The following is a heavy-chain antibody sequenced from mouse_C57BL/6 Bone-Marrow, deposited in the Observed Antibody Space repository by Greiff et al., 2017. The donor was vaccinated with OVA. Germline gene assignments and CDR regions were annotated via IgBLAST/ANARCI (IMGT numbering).Heavy chain of an antibody. J-gene: IGHJ3*01. CDR3: ARDGGYYVAWFAY. CDR1: GYSITSGYY. V-gene: IGHV3-6*01. Sequence: EVQLQQSGPGLVKPSQSLSLTCSVTGYSITSGYYWHWIRQFPGNKLEWMGYISYDGSNNYNPSLKNRISITRDTSKNQFFLKLNSVTTEDTATYYCARDGGYYVAWFAYWGQGTLVTVSA. CDR2: ISYDGSN. D-gene: IGHD2-3*01.